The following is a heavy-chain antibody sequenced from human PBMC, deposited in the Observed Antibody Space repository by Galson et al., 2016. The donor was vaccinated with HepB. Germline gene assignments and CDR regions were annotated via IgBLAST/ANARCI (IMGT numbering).Heavy chain of an antibody. CDR2: ISASGGST. CDR3: AKDSAATVPYWCFDL. Sequence: SLRLSCAASGFSIHAMIWVRQVPGKGLEWVSTISASGGSTYYEHSVKGRFTISRDNSKNTLYLQMNSLRVEDTAVYYCAKDSAATVPYWCFDLWGLGTLVTVSS. CDR1: GFSIHA. D-gene: IGHD4-11*01. V-gene: IGHV3-23*01. J-gene: IGHJ2*01.